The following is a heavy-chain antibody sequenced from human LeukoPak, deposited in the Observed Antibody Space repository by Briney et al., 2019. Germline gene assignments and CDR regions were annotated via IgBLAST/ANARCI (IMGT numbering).Heavy chain of an antibody. CDR1: HYTFTNYG. J-gene: IGHJ5*02. D-gene: IGHD6-19*01. CDR3: ARDKMGAAGRLGWFDP. CDR2: ISPYNGDT. Sequence: ASVKVSCKTSHYTFTNYGIGWVRQAPGQGLEWLGWISPYNGDTRYAQKLQGRVTMTTDTSTSTAYMELRSLRSDDTAVYYCARDKMGAAGRLGWFDPWGQGTLVTVSS. V-gene: IGHV1-18*01.